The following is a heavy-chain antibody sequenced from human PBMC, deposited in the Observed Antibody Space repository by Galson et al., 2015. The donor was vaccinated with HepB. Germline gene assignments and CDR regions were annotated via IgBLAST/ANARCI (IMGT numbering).Heavy chain of an antibody. CDR1: GFTFSSYA. CDR2: ISYDGSNK. J-gene: IGHJ6*02. V-gene: IGHV3-30-3*01. D-gene: IGHD5-24*01. Sequence: SLRLSCAASGFTFSSYAMHWVRQAPGKGLEWVAVISYDGSNKYYADSVKGRFIISRDNNKNTLYLQMNSLRAEDTAVYYWAREGSGCNYSCYGMDVWGQGTTVTVSS. CDR3: AREGSGCNYSCYGMDV.